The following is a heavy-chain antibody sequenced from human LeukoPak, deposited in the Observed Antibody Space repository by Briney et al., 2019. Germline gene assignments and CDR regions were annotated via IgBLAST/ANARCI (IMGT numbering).Heavy chain of an antibody. J-gene: IGHJ4*02. CDR1: GGSFSGYY. D-gene: IGHD2-15*01. Sequence: SETLSLTCAVYGGSFSGYYWSWIRQPPGKGLEWIGEINRSGSTNYNPSLKSRVTISVDTSKNQSSLKPSSVTAADTAVYYCASGDSPFDYWGQGTLVTVSS. CDR3: ASGDSPFDY. CDR2: INRSGST. V-gene: IGHV4-34*01.